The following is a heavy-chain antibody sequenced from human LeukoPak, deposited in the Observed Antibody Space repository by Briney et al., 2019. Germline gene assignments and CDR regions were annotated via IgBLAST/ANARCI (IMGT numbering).Heavy chain of an antibody. CDR3: ARDKSDSGWYYFDF. J-gene: IGHJ4*02. V-gene: IGHV3-30-3*01. CDR1: GFTFSRYA. Sequence: PGGSLRLSCAASGFTFSRYALHWVRQTPGKGLEWVAVISYDGSNIFYADSVQGRFTVSRDNSQNTLYLQMDSLRAEDTAVYHCARDKSDSGWYYFDFWGQGTLVTVSS. D-gene: IGHD6-19*01. CDR2: ISYDGSNI.